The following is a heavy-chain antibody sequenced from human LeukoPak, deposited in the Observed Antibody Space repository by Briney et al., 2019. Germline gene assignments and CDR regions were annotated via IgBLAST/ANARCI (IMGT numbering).Heavy chain of an antibody. CDR1: GYTFTGYY. D-gene: IGHD3-16*01. J-gene: IGHJ4*02. Sequence: ASVKVSCKASGYTFTGYYMHWERQAPGQGLEWMGWINPNSGGTNYAQKFRGRVTMTRDTSISTAYMELSRLRSDDTAVYYCARDLNHFPMITFGGVMDYWGQGTLVTVSS. CDR3: ARDLNHFPMITFGGVMDY. V-gene: IGHV1-2*02. CDR2: INPNSGGT.